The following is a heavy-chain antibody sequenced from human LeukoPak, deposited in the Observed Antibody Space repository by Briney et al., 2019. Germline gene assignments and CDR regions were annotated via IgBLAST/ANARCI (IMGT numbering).Heavy chain of an antibody. J-gene: IGHJ4*02. Sequence: SETLSLTYTVSGGSISSYYWSWIRQPAGKGLEWIGRIYTSGSTNYNPSLKSRVTMSVDTSKNQFSLKLSSVTAADTAVYYCARGWNDFWAFDYWGQGTLVTVSS. CDR2: IYTSGST. D-gene: IGHD3-3*01. V-gene: IGHV4-4*07. CDR1: GGSISSYY. CDR3: ARGWNDFWAFDY.